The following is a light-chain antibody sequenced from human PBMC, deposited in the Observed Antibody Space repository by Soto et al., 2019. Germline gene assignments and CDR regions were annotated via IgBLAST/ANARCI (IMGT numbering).Light chain of an antibody. CDR1: QGISSY. J-gene: IGKJ5*01. CDR2: AAS. Sequence: DIQLTQSPSFLSASVGDRVTITCRASQGISSYLSWYQQKPGKAPNLLIYAASTLQSGVPSWFSGSGSGTEFTLTISSLQPEDFATYYCQQLNSYPITFGQGTRLEIK. CDR3: QQLNSYPIT. V-gene: IGKV1-9*01.